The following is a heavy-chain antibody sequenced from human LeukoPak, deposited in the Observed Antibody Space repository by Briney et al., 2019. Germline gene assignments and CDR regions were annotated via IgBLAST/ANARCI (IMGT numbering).Heavy chain of an antibody. D-gene: IGHD1-26*01. CDR2: ISGSADKT. CDR3: AKDWSCDY. CDR1: GFTFTSYA. Sequence: GGSLRLSCAASGFTFTSYAMTWVRQAPGKGLEWVSAISGSADKTHYADSVKGRSTISRDNSKNTLYLQMNTLRAEDTALYYCAKDWSCDYWGQGTLVTVSS. V-gene: IGHV3-23*01. J-gene: IGHJ4*02.